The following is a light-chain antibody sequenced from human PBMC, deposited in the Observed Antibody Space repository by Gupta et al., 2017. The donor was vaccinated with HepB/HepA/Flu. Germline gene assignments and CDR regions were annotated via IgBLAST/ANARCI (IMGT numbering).Light chain of an antibody. J-gene: IGLJ2*01. Sequence: QSVLTPPPSVSAAPGQKVTISCSGTSSNIGNNYVSWDQQLPGTAPKLLIYENNKRPSGIPDRFSGSKAGTSATLGITGLQTGDEADYYRGTWDSSLSAEGVFGGGTKLTVL. CDR2: ENN. CDR1: SSNIGNNY. V-gene: IGLV1-51*02. CDR3: GTWDSSLSAEGV.